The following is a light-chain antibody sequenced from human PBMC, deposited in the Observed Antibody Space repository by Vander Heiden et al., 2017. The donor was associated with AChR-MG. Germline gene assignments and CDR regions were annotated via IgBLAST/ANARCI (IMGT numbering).Light chain of an antibody. CDR2: AAS. J-gene: IGKJ1*01. CDR3: QQYNSAPWT. Sequence: MQMTQSPSSLSASVGDRVTITCRASQGINYYLAWYQQKPGKVPKLLIYAASTLQSGVPSRFSGSGSGTDFTLTISSLQPEDVATYYCQQYNSAPWTFGQGTKVEIK. V-gene: IGKV1-27*01. CDR1: QGINYY.